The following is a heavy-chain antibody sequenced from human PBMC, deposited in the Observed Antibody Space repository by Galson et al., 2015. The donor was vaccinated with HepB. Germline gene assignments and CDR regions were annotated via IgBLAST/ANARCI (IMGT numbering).Heavy chain of an antibody. CDR2: IKQDGSEK. J-gene: IGHJ5*02. V-gene: IGHV3-7*03. CDR3: ARDRGVQWPPYKKTVYWFDP. CDR1: GFTFSSYW. D-gene: IGHD2-8*02. Sequence: SLRLSCAASGFTFSSYWMSWVRQAPGKGLEWVANIKQDGSEKYYVDSVKGRFTISRDNAKNSLYLQMNSLRAEDTAVYYCARDRGVQWPPYKKTVYWFDPWGQGTLVTVSS.